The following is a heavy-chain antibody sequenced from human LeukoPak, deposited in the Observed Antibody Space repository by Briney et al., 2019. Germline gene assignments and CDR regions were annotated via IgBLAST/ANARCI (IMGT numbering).Heavy chain of an antibody. CDR2: ISGSGGST. Sequence: QAGGSLRLSCAASGFTFSSYAMSWVRQAPGKGLEWVSAISGSGGSTYYADPVKGRFTISRDNSKNTLYLQMNSLRAEDTAVYYCAKDGGGVGATVSYYFDYWGQGTLVTVSS. V-gene: IGHV3-23*01. D-gene: IGHD3-16*01. CDR1: GFTFSSYA. CDR3: AKDGGGVGATVSYYFDY. J-gene: IGHJ4*02.